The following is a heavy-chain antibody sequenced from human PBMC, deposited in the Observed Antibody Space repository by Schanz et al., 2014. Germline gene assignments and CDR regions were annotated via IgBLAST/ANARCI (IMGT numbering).Heavy chain of an antibody. CDR1: GYTFTTYA. D-gene: IGHD3-10*01. J-gene: IGHJ4*02. CDR3: ARGQVTVVRGVNCFDY. V-gene: IGHV7-4-1*02. CDR2: INTNTGNP. Sequence: QVQLVQSGSELKRPGASMKVSCKASGYTFTTYAMNWVRQAPGQGLEWMGWINTNTGNPTYAQGFTGRFVFSLDTFVXTAYLQISSLKAEDTXVXYCARGQVTVVRGVNCFDYWGQGTLVTVSS.